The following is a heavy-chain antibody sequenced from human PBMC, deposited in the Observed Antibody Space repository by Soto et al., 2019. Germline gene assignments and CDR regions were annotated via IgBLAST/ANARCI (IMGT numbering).Heavy chain of an antibody. CDR1: GYTLTNYA. Sequence: QVQLVQSGAEVKKPGASVRVSCKPSGYTLTNYAIHWVRQAAGQRLEWLGWIDPGGGNTRYSQKFQGRITISRDNSASTFYMDLSSLTSEDTAVYFCTRDLNGGNPFDYWGQGTRVTVSS. V-gene: IGHV1-3*01. CDR3: TRDLNGGNPFDY. CDR2: IDPGGGNT. J-gene: IGHJ4*02. D-gene: IGHD2-8*01.